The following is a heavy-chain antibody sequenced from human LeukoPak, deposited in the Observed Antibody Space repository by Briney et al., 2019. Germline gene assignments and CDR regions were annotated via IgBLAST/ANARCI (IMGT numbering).Heavy chain of an antibody. CDR1: GFTFDDYA. V-gene: IGHV3-9*01. CDR2: ISWNSGSI. Sequence: PGRSLRLSCAASGFTFDDYAMHWVRRAPGKGLEWVSGISWNSGSIGYADSVKGRFTISRDNAKNSLYLQMNSLRAEDTAVYYCATSRFHLESWGQGTLVTVSS. CDR3: ATSRFHLES. J-gene: IGHJ4*02.